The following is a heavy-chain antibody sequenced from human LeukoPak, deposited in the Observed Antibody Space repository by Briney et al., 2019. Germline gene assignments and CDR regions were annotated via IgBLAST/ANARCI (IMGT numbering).Heavy chain of an antibody. J-gene: IGHJ6*03. D-gene: IGHD3-10*01. CDR3: AKSMVRGYYYYYMDV. V-gene: IGHV3-30*02. CDR1: GFTFSSYG. Sequence: GGSLRLSXAASGFTFSSYGMHWVRQAPGKGLEWVAFIRYDGSNKYYADSVKGRFTISRDNSKNTLYLQMNSLRAEDTAVYYCAKSMVRGYYYYYMDVWGKGTTVTVSS. CDR2: IRYDGSNK.